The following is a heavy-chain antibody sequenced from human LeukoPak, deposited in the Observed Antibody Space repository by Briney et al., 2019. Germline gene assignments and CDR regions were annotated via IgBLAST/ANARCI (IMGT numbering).Heavy chain of an antibody. CDR1: GFSLGSEW. V-gene: IGHV3-74*01. J-gene: IGHJ3*02. CDR2: ISPEGDK. Sequence: GGSLRISCTASGFSLGSEWIHWVRQVPGQGLEWVSRISPEGDKSYVNSVKGRFTASRDIGAKTVFLEMKSLRVEDTSIYYCVRALKVIGSGWYGDAFDMWGQGTMVTVSS. CDR3: VRALKVIGSGWYGDAFDM. D-gene: IGHD6-13*01.